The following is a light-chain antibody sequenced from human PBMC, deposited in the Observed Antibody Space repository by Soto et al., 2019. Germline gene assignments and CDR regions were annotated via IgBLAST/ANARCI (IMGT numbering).Light chain of an antibody. CDR2: AAS. V-gene: IGKV1-9*01. J-gene: IGKJ3*01. Sequence: IQLTQSPSSLSASVGDRVTITCRASQGISSYLAWYQQKPGKAPKLLIYAASTLQSGVPSRFSGSGSGTDFTLTISSLHPEDFATYYCQQLNSYPLTFGPGTKVDIK. CDR1: QGISSY. CDR3: QQLNSYPLT.